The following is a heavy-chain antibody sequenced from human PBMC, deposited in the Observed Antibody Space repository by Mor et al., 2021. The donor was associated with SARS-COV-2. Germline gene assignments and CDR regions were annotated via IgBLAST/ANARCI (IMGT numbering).Heavy chain of an antibody. D-gene: IGHD2-2*01. Sequence: YGESVKGRFTISRDNSKNTLDLEMNSLKVEDTAMYYCAREGECTTASGAFDIWGQGTTV. J-gene: IGHJ3*02. V-gene: IGHV3-30*03. CDR3: AREGECTTASGAFDI.